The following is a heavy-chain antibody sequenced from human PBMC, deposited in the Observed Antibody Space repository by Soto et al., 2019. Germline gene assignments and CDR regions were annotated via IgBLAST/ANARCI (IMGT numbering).Heavy chain of an antibody. V-gene: IGHV1-69*13. CDR1: GGTFSSYA. Sequence: ASVKVSCKASGGTFSSYAISWVRQAPGQGLEWMGGIIPIFGTANYAQKFQGRVTITADESTSTAYMELSSLRSEDTAVYYCARLVDTAMVPTGYYYYGMDVWGQGTTVTVSS. CDR2: IIPIFGTA. J-gene: IGHJ6*02. CDR3: ARLVDTAMVPTGYYYYGMDV. D-gene: IGHD5-18*01.